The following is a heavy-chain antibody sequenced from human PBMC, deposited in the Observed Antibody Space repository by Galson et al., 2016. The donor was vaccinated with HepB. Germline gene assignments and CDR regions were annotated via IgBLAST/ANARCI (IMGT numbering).Heavy chain of an antibody. Sequence: SETLSLTCTVSGGSITSSTYHWGWIRQPPGKGLEWIASIYYSGTTYYRPSLRSRVTISVDTSKKQFSLKMRSVTAADTAVYYCGREVSSAVDFWGQGTLVTVSS. CDR3: GREVSSAVDF. CDR2: IYYSGTT. CDR1: GGSITSSTYH. V-gene: IGHV4-39*02. J-gene: IGHJ4*02. D-gene: IGHD6-6*01.